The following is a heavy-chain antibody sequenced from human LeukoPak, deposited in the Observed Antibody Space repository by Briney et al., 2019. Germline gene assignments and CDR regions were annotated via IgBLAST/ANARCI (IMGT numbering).Heavy chain of an antibody. V-gene: IGHV1-69*01. CDR3: ARSSIRGYSGYAYDY. J-gene: IGHJ4*02. CDR1: GGTFSSYA. CDR2: IIPIFGTA. Sequence: SVKVSCKASGGTFSSYAISWVRQAPGQGLEWMGGIIPIFGTANYAQKFQGRVTITADESTSTAYMELSSLRSEDTAVYYCARSSIRGYSGYAYDYWGQGTLVTVSS. D-gene: IGHD5-12*01.